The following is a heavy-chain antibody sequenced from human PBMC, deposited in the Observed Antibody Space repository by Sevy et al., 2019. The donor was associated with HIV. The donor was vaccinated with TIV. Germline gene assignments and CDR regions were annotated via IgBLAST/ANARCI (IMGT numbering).Heavy chain of an antibody. CDR2: ISGSGTST. Sequence: GESLKIPCAASGFSFSTYAMTWVRQAPGKGLEWVSGISGSGTSTYYTDSVKGRFTISRDNSKNTVYLQMNNLRAEDTAVYYCGKVSIFGVGGFYDYWGQGTLVTVSS. CDR1: GFSFSTYA. D-gene: IGHD3-3*01. CDR3: GKVSIFGVGGFYDY. V-gene: IGHV3-23*01. J-gene: IGHJ4*02.